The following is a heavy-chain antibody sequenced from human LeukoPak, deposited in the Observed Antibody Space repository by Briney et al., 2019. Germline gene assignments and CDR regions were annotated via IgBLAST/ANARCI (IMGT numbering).Heavy chain of an antibody. V-gene: IGHV3-7*01. CDR3: ARELLSYYYGSGSHDY. J-gene: IGHJ4*02. CDR2: IKQDGSEK. D-gene: IGHD3-10*01. CDR1: GFTFSSYW. Sequence: GGSLRLSCAASGFTFSSYWMSWVRQAPGKGLEWVANIKQDGSEKYYVDSVKGRFTISRDNAKNSLYLQRNSLRAEDTAVYYCARELLSYYYGSGSHDYWGQGTLVTVSS.